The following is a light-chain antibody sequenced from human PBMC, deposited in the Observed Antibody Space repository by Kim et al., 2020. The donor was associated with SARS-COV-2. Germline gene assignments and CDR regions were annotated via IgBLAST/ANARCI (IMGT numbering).Light chain of an antibody. Sequence: DIVMTQSPDSLPVSLGERATINCKSSQSVLYSSNNKNYLAWYQQKPGQPPKLLIYWASTRESGVPDRFSGSGSGTDFTLTISSLQAEDVAVYYCQQYYSTPFFGPGTKVDIK. J-gene: IGKJ3*01. CDR3: QQYYSTPF. V-gene: IGKV4-1*01. CDR1: QSVLYSSNNKNY. CDR2: WAS.